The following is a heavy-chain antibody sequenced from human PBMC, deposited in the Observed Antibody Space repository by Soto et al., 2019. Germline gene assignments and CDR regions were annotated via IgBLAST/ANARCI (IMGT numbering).Heavy chain of an antibody. CDR3: AREAEVAYYFDY. CDR2: IIPIFRTA. V-gene: IGHV1-69*01. Sequence: QVQLVQSGAEVKKPGSSVKVSCKASGGTFRNYGISWVRQAPGQGLEWMGGIIPIFRTANSAQNFQGRVTITADESTSTTYMELSSLRFEDTAVYYCAREAEVAYYFDYWGQGTLVTVSS. J-gene: IGHJ4*02. D-gene: IGHD2-15*01. CDR1: GGTFRNYG.